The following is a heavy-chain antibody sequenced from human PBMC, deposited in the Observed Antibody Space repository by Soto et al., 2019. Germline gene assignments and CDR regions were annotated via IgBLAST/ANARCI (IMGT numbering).Heavy chain of an antibody. Sequence: ASVKVSCKASGYTFTSYGISWVRQAPGQGLEWMGWISAYNGNTNYAQKLQGRVTMTTDTSTSTAYMELRSLRSDDTAVYYCARGGNYDFLSGSYYYYGMDVWGQGTTVTVSS. CDR3: ARGGNYDFLSGSYYYYGMDV. CDR2: ISAYNGNT. V-gene: IGHV1-18*04. J-gene: IGHJ6*02. CDR1: GYTFTSYG. D-gene: IGHD3-3*01.